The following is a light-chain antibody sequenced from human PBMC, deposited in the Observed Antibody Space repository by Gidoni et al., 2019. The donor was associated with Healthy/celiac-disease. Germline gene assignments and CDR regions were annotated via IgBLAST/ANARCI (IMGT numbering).Light chain of an antibody. CDR3: QQYGSSPPLT. J-gene: IGKJ4*01. V-gene: IGKV3-20*01. Sequence: EIVLTQSPGTLSLSPGERATLSCRASQSVRSSYLAWYQQKPGQAPRLLIYGASSRATAIPDRVSGSGSGTDFTLTISRLEPEDFAVYYCQQYGSSPPLTFGGGTKVEIK. CDR2: GAS. CDR1: QSVRSSY.